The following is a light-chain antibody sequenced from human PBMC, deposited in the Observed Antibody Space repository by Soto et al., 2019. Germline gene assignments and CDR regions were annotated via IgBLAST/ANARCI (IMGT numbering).Light chain of an antibody. J-gene: IGLJ3*02. CDR3: QTWGTGIVV. Sequence: QSVLTQSPSASASLGASVKLTCTLSSGHSSYAIAWHQQQTEKGPRYLMKLNSDGSHSKGDGIPDRFSGSSSGAERYLTISSLQSEDEADYYCQTWGTGIVVFGGGTKLTV. V-gene: IGLV4-69*01. CDR1: SGHSSYA. CDR2: LNSDGSH.